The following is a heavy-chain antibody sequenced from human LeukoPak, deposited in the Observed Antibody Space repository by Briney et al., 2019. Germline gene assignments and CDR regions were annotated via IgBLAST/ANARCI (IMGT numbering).Heavy chain of an antibody. CDR2: IIPIFGTA. CDR1: GGTFSSYA. J-gene: IGHJ4*02. Sequence: ASVTVSCKASGGTFSSYAISWVRQAPGQGLEWMGGIIPIFGTANYAQKFQGRVTITADESTSTAYMELSSPRSEDTAVYYCARERTSLGFDYWGQGTLVTVSS. CDR3: ARERTSLGFDY. D-gene: IGHD2-2*01. V-gene: IGHV1-69*13.